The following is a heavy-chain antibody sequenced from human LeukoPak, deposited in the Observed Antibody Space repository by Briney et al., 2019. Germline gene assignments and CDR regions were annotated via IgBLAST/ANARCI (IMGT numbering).Heavy chain of an antibody. J-gene: IGHJ4*02. CDR1: GFTFSSYA. CDR3: AKVLPWFGEYDN. Sequence: GGSLRLSCAASGFTFSSYAMSWVRQAPGKGLEWVSAISGSGDSTYYADSVKGRFTISRDNSKNTLHLQMNSLRAEDTAVYYCAKVLPWFGEYDNWGQGTLVTVSS. V-gene: IGHV3-23*01. CDR2: ISGSGDST. D-gene: IGHD3-10*01.